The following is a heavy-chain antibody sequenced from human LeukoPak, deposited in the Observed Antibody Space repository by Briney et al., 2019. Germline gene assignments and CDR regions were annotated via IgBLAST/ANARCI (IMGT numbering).Heavy chain of an antibody. CDR1: GFTVSSNY. J-gene: IGHJ4*02. CDR2: IDSGGRT. D-gene: IGHD3-22*01. V-gene: IGHV3-66*02. CDR3: ARGHYYDSRGLDF. Sequence: GSLRLSCAASGFTVSSNYMNWVRQAPGKGLEWVSVIDSGGRTFYADSVKGRFTISTDNSKNTLYLQMNSLRAEDTAVYYCARGHYYDSRGLDFWGQGTLVTVSS.